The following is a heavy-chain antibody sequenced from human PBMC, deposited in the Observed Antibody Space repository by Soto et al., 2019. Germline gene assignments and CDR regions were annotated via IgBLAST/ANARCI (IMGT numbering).Heavy chain of an antibody. CDR2: IYFSGST. CDR3: ARGGLYSGYDRYYFDY. J-gene: IGHJ4*02. V-gene: IGHV4-59*01. Sequence: PSETLSLTCTVSGGSISSYYWSWIRQPPGKGLEWIGYIYFSGSTNYNPSLKSRVTISVDTSKNQFSLKLSSVTAADTAVYYCARGGLYSGYDRYYFDYWGQGTLVTVSS. D-gene: IGHD5-12*01. CDR1: GGSISSYY.